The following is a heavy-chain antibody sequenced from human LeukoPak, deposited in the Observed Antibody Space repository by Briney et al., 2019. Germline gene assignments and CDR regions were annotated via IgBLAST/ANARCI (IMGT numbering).Heavy chain of an antibody. V-gene: IGHV3-7*01. J-gene: IGHJ4*02. CDR1: GFTCSRYW. D-gene: IGHD6-6*01. CDR2: INQDGSVT. CDR3: ARIGYSSSSVDY. Sequence: GGSLRLSCAASGFTCSRYWMSWLRHAPGKGLQWMANINQDGSVTYYVDSVRGRFTISRDNAKNSVYLQVHSLRDEDTAVFYCARIGYSSSSVDYWGQGTLVTVSS.